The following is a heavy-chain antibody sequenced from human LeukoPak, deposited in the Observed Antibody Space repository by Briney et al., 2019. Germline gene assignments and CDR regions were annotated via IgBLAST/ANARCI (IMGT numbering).Heavy chain of an antibody. CDR3: TTLLYHDILTGHRFDF. CDR2: IRSNADGGTT. D-gene: IGHD3-9*01. V-gene: IGHV3-15*01. J-gene: IGHJ4*02. CDR1: GFKFTNAW. Sequence: GGSLRLSCAASGFTSGFKFTNAWMSWVRQAPGKGLEWVGRIRSNADGGTTDDAAPAKGRFSISRDDSKNTLYLQMNSLKTEDTAVYYCTTLLYHDILTGHRFDFWGQGTLVTVSS.